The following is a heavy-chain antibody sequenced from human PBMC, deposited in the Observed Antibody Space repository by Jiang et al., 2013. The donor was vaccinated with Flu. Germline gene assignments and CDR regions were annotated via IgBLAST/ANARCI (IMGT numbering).Heavy chain of an antibody. D-gene: IGHD5-18*01. CDR1: GYTFTNYY. CDR2: INPNSGDT. V-gene: IGHV1-2*02. CDR3: ARLYSFGYYFNF. Sequence: GAEVKKPGASVKVSCKASGYTFTNYYMHWVRQAPGQGLEWMGWINPNSGDTNSAQKFQGRVTMTRDTSISTAYMELSRLRSDDTAVYYCARLYSFGYYFNFWGQGTLVTVPS. J-gene: IGHJ4*02.